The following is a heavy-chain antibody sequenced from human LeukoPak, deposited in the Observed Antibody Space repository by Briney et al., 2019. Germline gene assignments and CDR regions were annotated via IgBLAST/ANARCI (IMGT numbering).Heavy chain of an antibody. CDR3: ARATAWAPFDY. Sequence: SETLSLTFTVSGGSISSYYWSWIRQPPGKGLEWIGYIYYSGSTNYNPSLKSRVTISVDTSKNQFSLKLSSVTAADTAVYYCARATAWAPFDYWGQGTLVTVSS. J-gene: IGHJ4*02. CDR2: IYYSGST. D-gene: IGHD2-21*01. CDR1: GGSISSYY. V-gene: IGHV4-59*01.